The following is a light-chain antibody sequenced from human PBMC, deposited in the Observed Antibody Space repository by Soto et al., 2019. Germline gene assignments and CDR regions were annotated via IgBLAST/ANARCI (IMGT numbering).Light chain of an antibody. CDR3: QQYNNYGTWT. J-gene: IGKJ1*01. CDR2: KAS. V-gene: IGKV1-5*03. Sequence: DIQMTQSPSTLSASVGDRVTITCRASQSISSWLAWYQQKPGKAPKLLIYKASSLESWVPSRFRGSGPGTEFTLTISSLQPDDFATYYCQQYNNYGTWTLGQGTKVEIK. CDR1: QSISSW.